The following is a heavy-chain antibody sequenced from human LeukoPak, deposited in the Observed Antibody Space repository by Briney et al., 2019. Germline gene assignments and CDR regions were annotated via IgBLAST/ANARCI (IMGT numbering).Heavy chain of an antibody. D-gene: IGHD3-16*02. J-gene: IGHJ4*02. Sequence: GASVKVSCKASGYTFTGYYMHWVRQAPGQGLEWMGIINPSGGSTSYAQKFQGRVTMTRDMSTSTVYMELSSLRSEDTAVYYCARGGYDYVWGSYRSDFDYWGQGTLVTVSS. CDR3: ARGGYDYVWGSYRSDFDY. CDR2: INPSGGST. CDR1: GYTFTGYY. V-gene: IGHV1-46*01.